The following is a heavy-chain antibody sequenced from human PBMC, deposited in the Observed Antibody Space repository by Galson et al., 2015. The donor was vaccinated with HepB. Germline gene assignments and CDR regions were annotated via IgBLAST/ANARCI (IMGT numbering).Heavy chain of an antibody. J-gene: IGHJ6*02. CDR3: ARSGEASNYYGMDV. Sequence: TLSLTCAVSGGSISGGGFSRNWIRQPPGKGLEWIGYIFHSGRTYYNPSLKSRVTMSEDRSKNEFSLRLTSVTAADTAVYYCARSGEASNYYGMDVWGQGTAVTVSS. D-gene: IGHD3-10*01. CDR2: IFHSGRT. V-gene: IGHV4-30-2*01. CDR1: GGSISGGGFS.